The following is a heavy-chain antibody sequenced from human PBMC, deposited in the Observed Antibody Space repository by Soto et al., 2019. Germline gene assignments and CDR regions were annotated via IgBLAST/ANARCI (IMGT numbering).Heavy chain of an antibody. CDR3: ARDPEVFDY. Sequence: GGSLRLSCAASGFIFISYSMNWVRQAPGKGLEWVSTISTSTSSVYYADSVRGRFTISRDNAKNSLYLQMNSLRAEDTAVYYCARDPEVFDYWGQGTLVTAPQ. CDR2: ISTSTSSV. V-gene: IGHV3-21*01. CDR1: GFIFISYS. J-gene: IGHJ4*02.